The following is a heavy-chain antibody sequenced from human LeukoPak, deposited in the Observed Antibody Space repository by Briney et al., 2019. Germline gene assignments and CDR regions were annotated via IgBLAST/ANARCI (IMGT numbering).Heavy chain of an antibody. D-gene: IGHD4-11*01. Sequence: SETLSLTCAVSGGSISSSNWWSWVRQPPGKGLEWIGEINHSGSTNYNPSLKSRVTISVDTSKNQFSLKLSSVTAADTAVYYCARGLYSNYYFDYWGQGTLVTVSS. CDR3: ARGLYSNYYFDY. CDR2: INHSGST. V-gene: IGHV4-4*02. J-gene: IGHJ4*02. CDR1: GGSISSSNW.